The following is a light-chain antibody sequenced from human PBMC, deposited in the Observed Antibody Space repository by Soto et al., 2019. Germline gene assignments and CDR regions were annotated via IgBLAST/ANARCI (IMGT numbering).Light chain of an antibody. CDR1: QSVSSSY. V-gene: IGKV3-20*01. J-gene: IGKJ4*01. CDR2: GAS. Sequence: EIVLTHSPGTLSLSPGERATLSCRASQSVSSSYLAWYQQKPGQAPRLLIYGASSRATGIPDRFSGSGSGTDFTLTNSRLEPEDFAVYYCQQYGSSPLTFGGGTKVDIK. CDR3: QQYGSSPLT.